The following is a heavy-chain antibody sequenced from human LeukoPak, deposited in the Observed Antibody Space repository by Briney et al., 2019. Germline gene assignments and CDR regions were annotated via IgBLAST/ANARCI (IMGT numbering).Heavy chain of an antibody. J-gene: IGHJ4*02. V-gene: IGHV3-30*18. CDR1: GITFNCYW. Sequence: GSLRLSCAGSGITFNCYWLPRVRPGPGQGLEGGAGITYDGSNKYYADSVMGRFTISRDNSKNTLYLQMNSLRAEDTAVYYCAKDYLGYYYGSGSYFSYWGQGTLVTVSS. D-gene: IGHD3-10*01. CDR3: AKDYLGYYYGSGSYFSY. CDR2: ITYDGSNK.